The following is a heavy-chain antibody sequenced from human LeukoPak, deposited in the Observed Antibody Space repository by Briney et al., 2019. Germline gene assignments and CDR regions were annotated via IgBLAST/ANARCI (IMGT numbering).Heavy chain of an antibody. CDR2: INPNSGGT. Sequence: GASVKVSCKASGYTFTGYYMHWVRQAPGQGLEWMGWINPNSGGTNYAQKFQGRVTMTRATSISTAYLELTRLRSDDTAVYYCARDIYAAVLEAYWGQGTLVTVSP. J-gene: IGHJ4*02. V-gene: IGHV1-2*02. CDR3: ARDIYAAVLEAY. D-gene: IGHD5/OR15-5a*01. CDR1: GYTFTGYY.